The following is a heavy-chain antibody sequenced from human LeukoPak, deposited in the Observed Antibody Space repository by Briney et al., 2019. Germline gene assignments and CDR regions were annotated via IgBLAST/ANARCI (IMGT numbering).Heavy chain of an antibody. Sequence: PSETLSLTCSVSGASISSGSNYWGWIRQPPGKTLEWIGSIYSRGSTYYNPSLKSRVIIIIDPPTTHFSLTLSSVTAADTAVYYCARSDGYGLVGIWGQGTMVTVSS. V-gene: IGHV4-39*07. CDR1: GASISSGSNY. CDR3: ARSDGYGLVGI. D-gene: IGHD3-10*01. J-gene: IGHJ3*02. CDR2: IYSRGST.